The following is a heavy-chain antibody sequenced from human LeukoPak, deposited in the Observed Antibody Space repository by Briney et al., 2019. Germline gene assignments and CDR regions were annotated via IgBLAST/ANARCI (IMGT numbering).Heavy chain of an antibody. V-gene: IGHV1-18*04. CDR3: ARDIDYNIDY. CDR2: INANNGNI. CDR1: GYTLTKYG. D-gene: IGHD3-9*01. Sequence: GESLKISCKASGYTLTKYGVSWVRQAPGQGLEWIGWINANNGNINYAQNLQGRVTVTTDTSMSTAYMELRSLRSDDTAVYYCARDIDYNIDYWGQGTLVTVSS. J-gene: IGHJ4*02.